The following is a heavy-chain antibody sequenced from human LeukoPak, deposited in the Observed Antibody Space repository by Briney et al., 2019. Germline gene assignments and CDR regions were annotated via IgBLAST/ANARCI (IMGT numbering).Heavy chain of an antibody. D-gene: IGHD4-17*01. CDR3: AKSHPAVTTTDWYFDV. CDR2: ISYSGET. V-gene: IGHV4-59*03. Sequence: PSETLSLTCTVSGGSFSSDYWNWIRQSPGKGLEWIGYISYSGETKYSPSLKSRVTMSGDRSKNTFSLRMTSVTAADTAVYFCAKSHPAVTTTDWYFDVWGRGTLVTISS. CDR1: GGSFSSDY. J-gene: IGHJ2*01.